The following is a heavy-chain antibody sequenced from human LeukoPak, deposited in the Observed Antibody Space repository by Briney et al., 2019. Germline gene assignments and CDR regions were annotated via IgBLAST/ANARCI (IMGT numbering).Heavy chain of an antibody. CDR2: IKHDGSEK. V-gene: IGHV3-7*01. CDR3: ARAIAAAGSY. J-gene: IGHJ4*02. D-gene: IGHD6-13*01. CDR1: GFIFTGYF. Sequence: GGSLRLSCAASGFIFTGYFMSWVRQAPGKGLEWVASIKHDGSEKYYVDSVRGRFTISRDNAKNSLYLQMNSLRAEDTAVYYCARAIAAAGSYWGQGTLVTVSS.